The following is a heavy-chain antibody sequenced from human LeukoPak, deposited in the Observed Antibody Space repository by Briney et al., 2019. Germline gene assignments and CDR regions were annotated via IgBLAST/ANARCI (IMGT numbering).Heavy chain of an antibody. CDR3: AKRAATVSYYFDY. J-gene: IGHJ4*02. Sequence: GGSLRLSCAASGFTFSGYGMSWVRQAPGKGLESVSSISGSGGSTYYADSVKGRFTISRDNSKNTLYLQMSSLRAEDTALYYCAKRAATVSYYFDYWGQGTLVTVSS. CDR1: GFTFSGYG. V-gene: IGHV3-23*01. CDR2: ISGSGGST. D-gene: IGHD4-17*01.